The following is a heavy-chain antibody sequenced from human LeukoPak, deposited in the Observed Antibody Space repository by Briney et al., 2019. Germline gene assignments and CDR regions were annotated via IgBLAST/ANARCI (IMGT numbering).Heavy chain of an antibody. CDR3: ARSVVPAAMGVFDP. CDR1: GGSISSYY. J-gene: IGHJ5*02. Sequence: SETLSLTCTVSGGSISSYYWSWIRQPPGKGLERIGYIYYSGSTNYNPSLKSRVTISVDTSKNQFSLKLSSVTAADTAVYYCARSVVPAAMGVFDPWGQGTLVTVSS. V-gene: IGHV4-59*08. CDR2: IYYSGST. D-gene: IGHD2-2*01.